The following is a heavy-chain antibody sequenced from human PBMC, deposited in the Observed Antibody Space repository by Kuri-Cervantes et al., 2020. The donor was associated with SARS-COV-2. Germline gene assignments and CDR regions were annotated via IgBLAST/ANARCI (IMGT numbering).Heavy chain of an antibody. CDR3: AKDEADAFDI. J-gene: IGHJ3*02. Sequence: GGSLRLSCAASGFTFDDYAMHWVRQAPGKGLEWVSSISSSSSYIYYADSVKGRFTISRDNAKNSLYLQMNSLRAEDTALYYCAKDEADAFDIWGQGTMVTVSS. CDR2: ISSSSSYI. CDR1: GFTFDDYA. V-gene: IGHV3-21*04.